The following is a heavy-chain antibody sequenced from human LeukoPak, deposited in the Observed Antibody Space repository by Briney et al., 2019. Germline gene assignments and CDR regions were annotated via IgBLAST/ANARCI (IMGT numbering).Heavy chain of an antibody. CDR1: GYTFISYS. CDR2: IYPGDSDT. V-gene: IGHV5-51*01. D-gene: IGHD3-10*01. CDR3: ARTTGRYSPFDF. J-gene: IGHJ4*02. Sequence: PGESLKISCKGSGYTFISYSIGWVRQMPGKGLEWMGIIYPGDSDTKYSPSFQGQVTISADKSISTAYLQWSSLKASDTAIYYCARTTGRYSPFDFWGQGTLVTVSS.